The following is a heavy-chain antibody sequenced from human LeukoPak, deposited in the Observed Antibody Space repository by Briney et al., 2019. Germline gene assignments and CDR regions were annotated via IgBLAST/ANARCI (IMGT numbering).Heavy chain of an antibody. CDR3: ARASQLYYFDY. Sequence: SETLSLTCTVSGDSISSYYWSWIRQPPGKGLEWIGYIYNSGSTDHNPSLKSRVTISLDTSKKQFSLKLSAVTAADTAVYYCARASQLYYFDYWGQGTLVTVSS. D-gene: IGHD2-15*01. CDR1: GDSISSYY. CDR2: IYNSGST. J-gene: IGHJ4*02. V-gene: IGHV4-59*12.